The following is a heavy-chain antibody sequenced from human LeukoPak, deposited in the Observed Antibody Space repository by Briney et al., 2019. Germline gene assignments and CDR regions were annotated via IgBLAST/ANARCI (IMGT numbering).Heavy chain of an antibody. V-gene: IGHV3-7*01. J-gene: IGHJ4*02. CDR2: IKPDGSEK. D-gene: IGHD6-19*01. CDR1: GLVFSKYW. CDR3: ARDASALY. Sequence: PGGSLRLSCAASGLVFSKYWMTWVRQAPGKGLEWVASIKPDGSEKYLDSVKGRFTISRDNARDSLYLQMNSLRDDDTSVYFCARDASALYWGRGTLVTVSS.